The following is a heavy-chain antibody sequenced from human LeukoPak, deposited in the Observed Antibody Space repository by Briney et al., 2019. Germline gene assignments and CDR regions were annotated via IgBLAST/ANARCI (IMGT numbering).Heavy chain of an antibody. V-gene: IGHV4-61*02. CDR3: ERGAYTCGFDY. J-gene: IGHJ4*02. D-gene: IGHD5-18*01. Sequence: PSETLSLTCTVSGGSITSGNYYWSWIRQPAGKGLEWIGRIYTSGSNNSNPSLKSRVTISVDTSKNQSSLRLRSVTAADTAVYFCERGAYTCGFDYWGQGILVTVSS. CDR1: GGSITSGNYY. CDR2: IYTSGSN.